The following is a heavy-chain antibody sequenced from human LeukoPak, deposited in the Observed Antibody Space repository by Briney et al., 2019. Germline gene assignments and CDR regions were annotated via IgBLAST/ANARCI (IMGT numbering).Heavy chain of an antibody. J-gene: IGHJ4*02. D-gene: IGHD3-9*01. Sequence: SVKVSCKASGGTFSSYAISWVRQAPGQVLEWMGGIIPLFGTANYAQKFQGGVTITADESTSTDYMELSSLRSEDTVVYYCARGSRYFDWLYYFDYWGQGTLVTVSS. CDR1: GGTFSSYA. CDR2: IIPLFGTA. V-gene: IGHV1-69*13. CDR3: ARGSRYFDWLYYFDY.